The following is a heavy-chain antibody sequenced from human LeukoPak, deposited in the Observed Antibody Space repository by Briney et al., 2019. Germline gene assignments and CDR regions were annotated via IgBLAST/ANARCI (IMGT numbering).Heavy chain of an antibody. D-gene: IGHD3-10*01. Sequence: SETLSLTCTVSGGSISSYYWSWIRQPAGKGLEWIGRIYTSGSTNYNPSLKSRVTMSVDTSKNQFSLKLSSVTAADTAVYYCARDLVWFGELGAFDIWGQGTMVTVSS. V-gene: IGHV4-4*07. CDR1: GGSISSYY. CDR2: IYTSGST. CDR3: ARDLVWFGELGAFDI. J-gene: IGHJ3*02.